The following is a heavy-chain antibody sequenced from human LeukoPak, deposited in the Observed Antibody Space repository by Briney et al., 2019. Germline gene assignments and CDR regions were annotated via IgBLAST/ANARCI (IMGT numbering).Heavy chain of an antibody. Sequence: KPGGSLRLSCAASGFTFSSYSMNWVRQAPGKGLEWVSSISSSSSYIYYADSVKGRFTISRDNAKNSLYLQMNSLRAEDTAVYYCARAKQRGDGSGAFDIWGQGTMVTVSS. CDR3: ARAKQRGDGSGAFDI. V-gene: IGHV3-21*01. D-gene: IGHD3-16*01. J-gene: IGHJ3*02. CDR2: ISSSSSYI. CDR1: GFTFSSYS.